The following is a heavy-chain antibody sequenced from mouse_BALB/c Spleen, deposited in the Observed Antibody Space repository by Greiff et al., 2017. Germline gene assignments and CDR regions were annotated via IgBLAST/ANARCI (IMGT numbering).Heavy chain of an antibody. CDR2: IWGDGST. Sequence: VKLQESGPGLVAPSQSLSITCTVSGFSLTGYGVNWVRQPPGKGLEWLGMIWGDGSTDYNAAFISRLSISKDNSKSQVFFKMNSLQANDTAIYYCARKGGVVPYAMDYWGQGTSVTVSA. J-gene: IGHJ4*01. CDR1: GFSLTGYG. CDR3: ARKGGVVPYAMDY. D-gene: IGHD1-1*01. V-gene: IGHV2-6-7*01.